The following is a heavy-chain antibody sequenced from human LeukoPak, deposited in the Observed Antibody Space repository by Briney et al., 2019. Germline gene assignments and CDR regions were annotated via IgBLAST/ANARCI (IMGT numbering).Heavy chain of an antibody. V-gene: IGHV4-34*01. CDR1: GGSFSGYY. Sequence: SETLSLTCAVYGGSFSGYYWSWIRQPPGKGLEWIGSIYYSGSTYYNPSLKSRVTISVDTSKNQFSLKLSSVTAADTAVYYCARDPYDSGIWGQGTLVTVSS. CDR2: IYYSGST. CDR3: ARDPYDSGI. D-gene: IGHD3-10*01. J-gene: IGHJ4*02.